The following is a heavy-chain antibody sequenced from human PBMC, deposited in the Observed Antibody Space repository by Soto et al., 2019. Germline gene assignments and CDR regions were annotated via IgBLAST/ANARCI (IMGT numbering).Heavy chain of an antibody. J-gene: IGHJ4*02. CDR3: AGGGAGSCPFTWGLPDH. V-gene: IGHV1-45*02. CDR2: ITPFNGDV. D-gene: IGHD3-16*01. Sequence: QMQLVQSGAEVKKTGSTVTVSCKALGNTFTYRYLHWVRQAPGQALEWMGWITPFNGDVHYAHKFQERVTITRDRSINNAYMRLSSLRSEDTAMYYCAGGGAGSCPFTWGLPDHWGRGTLVTVSS. CDR1: GNTFTYRY.